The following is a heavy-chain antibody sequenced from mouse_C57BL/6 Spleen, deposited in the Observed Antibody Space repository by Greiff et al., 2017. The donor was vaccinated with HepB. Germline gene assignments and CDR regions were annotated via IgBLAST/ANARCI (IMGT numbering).Heavy chain of an antibody. CDR3: ASPYYYGGY. CDR2: IYPGDGDT. D-gene: IGHD1-1*01. J-gene: IGHJ2*01. CDR1: GYAFSSSW. V-gene: IGHV1-82*01. Sequence: VQLQQSGPELVKPGASVKISCKASGYAFSSSWMNWVKQRPGKGLEWIGRIYPGDGDTNYNGKFKGKATLTADKSSSTAYMQLSSLTSEDSAVYFCASPYYYGGYWGQGTTLTVSS.